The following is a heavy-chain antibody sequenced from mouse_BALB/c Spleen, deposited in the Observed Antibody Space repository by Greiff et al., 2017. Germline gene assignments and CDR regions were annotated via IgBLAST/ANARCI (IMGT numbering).Heavy chain of an antibody. CDR1: GYTFTDYE. V-gene: IGHV1-15*01. Sequence: VHLVESGAELVRPGASVTLSCKASGYTFTDYEMHWVKQTPVHGLEWIGAIDPETGGTAYNQKFKGKATLTADKSSSTAYMELRSLTSEDSAVYYRTTATTKMTTHDAMDYGGQGTAVTVST. CDR3: TTATTKMTTHDAMDY. D-gene: IGHD2-4*01. CDR2: IDPETGGT. J-gene: IGHJ4*01.